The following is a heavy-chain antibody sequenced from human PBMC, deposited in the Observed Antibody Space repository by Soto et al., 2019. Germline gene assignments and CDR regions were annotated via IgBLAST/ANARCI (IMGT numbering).Heavy chain of an antibody. CDR2: ISYEGSRI. CDR1: GFSFRNYG. Sequence: PGGFLRLSCAASGFSFRNYGMHWVRQAPGKGLEWVAVISYEGSRISYAASVKGRFTISRDNSKNAVFLQMNRLTPDDTAVYSCAKDHGGGNFFLYFDLWGQGTLVTVSS. D-gene: IGHD2-15*01. V-gene: IGHV3-30*18. J-gene: IGHJ4*02. CDR3: AKDHGGGNFFLYFDL.